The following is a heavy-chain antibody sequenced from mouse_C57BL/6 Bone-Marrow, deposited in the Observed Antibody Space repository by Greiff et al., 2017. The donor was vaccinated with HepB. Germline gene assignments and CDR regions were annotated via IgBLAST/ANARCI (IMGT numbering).Heavy chain of an antibody. D-gene: IGHD2-14*01. CDR3: ARDTMGRGDYWYFDV. CDR2: ISDGGSYT. J-gene: IGHJ1*03. CDR1: GFTFSSYA. Sequence: EVKLEESGGGLVKPGGSLKLSCAASGFTFSSYAMSWVRQTPEKRLEWVATISDGGSYTYYPDNVKGRFTISRDNAKNNLYLQMSHLKSEDTAMYYCARDTMGRGDYWYFDVWGTGTTVTVSS. V-gene: IGHV5-4*01.